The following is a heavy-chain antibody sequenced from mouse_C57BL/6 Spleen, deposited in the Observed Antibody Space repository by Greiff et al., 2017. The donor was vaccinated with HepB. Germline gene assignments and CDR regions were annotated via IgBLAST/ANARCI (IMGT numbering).Heavy chain of an antibody. D-gene: IGHD2-4*01. CDR2: IYIGNGYT. Sequence: EVQLQESGAELVRPGSSVKMSCKTSGYTFTSYGINWVKQRPGQGLEWIGYIYIGNGYTEYNEKFKGKATLTSDTSSSTAYMQLSSLTSEDSAIYCCASGTYDYEAAWFAYWGQGTLVTVSA. V-gene: IGHV1-58*01. CDR1: GYTFTSYG. CDR3: ASGTYDYEAAWFAY. J-gene: IGHJ3*01.